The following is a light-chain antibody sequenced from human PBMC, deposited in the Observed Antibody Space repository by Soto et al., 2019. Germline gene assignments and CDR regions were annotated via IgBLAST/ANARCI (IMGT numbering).Light chain of an antibody. CDR2: EVT. CDR3: SSDAGSDIWV. Sequence: QSALTQPPSASGSRGQSVTISCTGTSVDINYVSWFQQHPGKAHKLIIGEVTKRPSGVPDRFSGYKSGNTASLTVSGLQDDDDADYYCSSDAGSDIWVFGGGTKLTVL. CDR1: SVDINY. V-gene: IGLV2-8*01. J-gene: IGLJ3*02.